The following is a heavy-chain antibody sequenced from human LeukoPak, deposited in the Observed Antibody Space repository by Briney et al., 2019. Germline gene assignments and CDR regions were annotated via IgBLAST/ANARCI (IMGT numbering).Heavy chain of an antibody. Sequence: GGSLRPSCAAPGFTFSSYWMSWVRQAPGKGLEWVANIKQDGSEKYYADSVKGRFTISRDNAKDSLYLQMNSLRAEDTAVHFCARVRRAKRQNRYYFYYYMDVWGKGTTVTVSS. D-gene: IGHD1-14*01. CDR2: IKQDGSEK. CDR3: ARVRRAKRQNRYYFYYYMDV. CDR1: GFTFSSYW. J-gene: IGHJ6*03. V-gene: IGHV3-7*01.